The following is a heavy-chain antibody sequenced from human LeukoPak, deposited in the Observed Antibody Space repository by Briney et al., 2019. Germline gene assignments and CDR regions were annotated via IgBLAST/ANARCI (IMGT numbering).Heavy chain of an antibody. Sequence: GGSLRLSCAASGFTFNSYSMNWVRQAPGKGLEWVSDMRGSGNSTFYADSVKGRFTISKENSKNTLYLQMNSLRAEDTAVYYCAKGTAGSGYDAFHVWGQGTMVTVSS. CDR1: GFTFNSYS. D-gene: IGHD3-22*01. CDR3: AKGTAGSGYDAFHV. J-gene: IGHJ3*01. CDR2: MRGSGNST. V-gene: IGHV3-23*01.